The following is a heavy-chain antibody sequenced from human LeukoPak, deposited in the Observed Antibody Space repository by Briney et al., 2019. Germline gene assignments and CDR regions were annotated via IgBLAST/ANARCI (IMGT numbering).Heavy chain of an antibody. CDR2: ISSSSSYI. CDR1: GFTFSSYA. Sequence: PGGSLRLSCAASGFTFSSYAMSWVRQAPGKGLEWVSSISSSSSYIYYADSVKGRFTISRDNAKNSLYLQMNSLRAEDTAVYYCARDTGGSSGYYYAFDYWGQGTLVTVSS. J-gene: IGHJ4*02. V-gene: IGHV3-21*01. CDR3: ARDTGGSSGYYYAFDY. D-gene: IGHD3-22*01.